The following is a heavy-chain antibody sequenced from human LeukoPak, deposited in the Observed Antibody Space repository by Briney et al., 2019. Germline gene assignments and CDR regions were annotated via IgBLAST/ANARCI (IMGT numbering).Heavy chain of an antibody. D-gene: IGHD3-10*01. CDR1: GYPFTSYD. Sequence: ASVKVSCKASGYPFTSYDINWVRQATGQGLEWMGWMNPNSGNTGYAQKFQGRVTMTRNTSISTAYMELSSLRSEDTAVYYCASAWTTGGSFDYWGQGTLVTVSS. CDR3: ASAWTTGGSFDY. V-gene: IGHV1-8*01. CDR2: MNPNSGNT. J-gene: IGHJ4*02.